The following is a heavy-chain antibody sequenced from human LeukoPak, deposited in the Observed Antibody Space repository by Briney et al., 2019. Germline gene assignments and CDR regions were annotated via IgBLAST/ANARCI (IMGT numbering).Heavy chain of an antibody. J-gene: IGHJ3*02. CDR3: ARSQHLPQDVFDI. D-gene: IGHD3-3*02. CDR2: ISGSASGGT. CDR1: GFPFSTND. Sequence: GGSLRLSCAASGFPFSTNDMTWVRQAPGKGLEWVSAISGSASGGTTYGDSVKGRFTISRDNAKNSVYLQMNSLTADDTAMYYCARSQHLPQDVFDIWGQGTMVTVSS. V-gene: IGHV3-23*01.